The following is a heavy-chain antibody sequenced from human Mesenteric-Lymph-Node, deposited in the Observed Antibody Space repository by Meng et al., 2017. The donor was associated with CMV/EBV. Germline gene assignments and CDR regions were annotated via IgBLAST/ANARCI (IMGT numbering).Heavy chain of an antibody. CDR2: IYYSGST. CDR3: AREYSGYGHLDY. J-gene: IGHJ4*02. CDR1: SSYG. D-gene: IGHD5-12*01. Sequence: SSYGMHWVRQAPGKGLEWIGSIYYSGSTYYNPSLKSRVTISVDTSKNQFSLKLSSVTAADTAVYYCAREYSGYGHLDYWGQGTLVTVSS. V-gene: IGHV4-39*07.